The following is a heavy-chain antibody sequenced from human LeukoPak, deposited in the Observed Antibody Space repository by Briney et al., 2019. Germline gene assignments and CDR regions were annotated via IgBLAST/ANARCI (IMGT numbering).Heavy chain of an antibody. Sequence: QSGGSLRLSCAASGFTFNTYWMSWVRQAPGKGLEWVANIKPDGSEKHYVDSVKGRFTISRDNAKNSLYLQMSSPRAEDAAVYYCARDGQFHIVASRWGQGTLVTVSS. CDR1: GFTFNTYW. V-gene: IGHV3-7*03. D-gene: IGHD5-12*01. J-gene: IGHJ4*02. CDR2: IKPDGSEK. CDR3: ARDGQFHIVASR.